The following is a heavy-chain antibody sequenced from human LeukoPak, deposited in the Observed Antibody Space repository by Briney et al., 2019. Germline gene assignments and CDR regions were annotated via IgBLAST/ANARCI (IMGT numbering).Heavy chain of an antibody. CDR1: GGSFSGYY. D-gene: IGHD5-24*01. CDR3: ARGLSTIRY. J-gene: IGHJ4*02. CDR2: INHSGST. V-gene: IGHV4-34*01. Sequence: SETLSLTCAVYGGSFSGYYWSWIRQPPGKGLEWIGEINHSGSTNYNPSLKSRVTMSVDTSKNQFSLKLSSVTAADTAVYYCARGLSTIRYWGQGTLVTVSS.